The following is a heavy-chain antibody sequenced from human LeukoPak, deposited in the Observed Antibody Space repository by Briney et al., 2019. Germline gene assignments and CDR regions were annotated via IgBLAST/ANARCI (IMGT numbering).Heavy chain of an antibody. V-gene: IGHV4-34*01. CDR1: GGSFSGYY. Sequence: SETLSLTCAVYGGSFSGYYWSWIRQPPGKGLEWIGEINHSGSTNYNPSLKSRVTISVDTSKNQFSLKLSSVTAADTAVYYCAGSHPITGTPCSGGSCYSGYFDLWGRGTLVTVSS. CDR3: AGSHPITGTPCSGGSCYSGYFDL. D-gene: IGHD2-15*01. CDR2: INHSGST. J-gene: IGHJ2*01.